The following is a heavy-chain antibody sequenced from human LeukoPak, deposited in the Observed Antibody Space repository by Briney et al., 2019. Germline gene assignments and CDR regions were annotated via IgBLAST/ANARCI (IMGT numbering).Heavy chain of an antibody. CDR3: ARKANGMAAPLDS. CDR2: IYPGDSDT. J-gene: IGHJ4*02. Sequence: PGESLKISCEASGYNFSNYWINWVRQKPGKGLEWMGIIYPGDSDTRYGPSFQGHVTISADRSANTAYLQWSRLEASDTAKYFCARKANGMAAPLDSWAQGTLVTVSS. CDR1: GYNFSNYW. D-gene: IGHD6-13*01. V-gene: IGHV5-51*01.